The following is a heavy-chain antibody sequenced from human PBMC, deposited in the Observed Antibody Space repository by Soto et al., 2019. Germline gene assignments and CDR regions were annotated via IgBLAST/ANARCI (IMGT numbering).Heavy chain of an antibody. V-gene: IGHV3-21*01. J-gene: IGHJ4*01. CDR1: GFTISIYN. Sequence: PGGPVSICCPASGFTISIYNMNWVSQFPGKGVELVSFINTCXTLMFYADWVKGRFTVSGDKAKKSLFLQRDSLRGEDTALYYGVKEYSFGSYFGHWRKGTLVTVSS. CDR3: VKEYSFGSYFGH. D-gene: IGHD6-13*01. CDR2: INTCXTLM.